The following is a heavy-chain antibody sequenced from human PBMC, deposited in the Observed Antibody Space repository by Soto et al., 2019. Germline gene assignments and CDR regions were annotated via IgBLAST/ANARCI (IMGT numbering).Heavy chain of an antibody. J-gene: IGHJ6*02. CDR1: GYTFTSYA. V-gene: IGHV1-3*01. CDR2: INAGNGNT. Sequence: KVSCKASGYTFTSYAMHWVRQAPGQRLEWMGWINAGNGNTKYSQKFQGRVTITRDTSASTAYMELSSLRSEDTAVYYCAGIRSFYYGMDVWGQGTKVTVSS. CDR3: AGIRSFYYGMDV.